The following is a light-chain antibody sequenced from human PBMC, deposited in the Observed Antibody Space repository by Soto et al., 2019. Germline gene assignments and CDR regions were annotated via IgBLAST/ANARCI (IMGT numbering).Light chain of an antibody. V-gene: IGKV1-6*01. CDR3: LQYDTSPHT. Sequence: AIQMTQSPSSLSASVGDRVTLTCRASQGISDDLNWYQQKPGTAPKLLIYAASSLQSGVPSRFSASGSGTDFTLTISSLQPEDFTAYYCLQYDTSPHTFGQGTKVEIK. CDR2: AAS. J-gene: IGKJ2*01. CDR1: QGISDD.